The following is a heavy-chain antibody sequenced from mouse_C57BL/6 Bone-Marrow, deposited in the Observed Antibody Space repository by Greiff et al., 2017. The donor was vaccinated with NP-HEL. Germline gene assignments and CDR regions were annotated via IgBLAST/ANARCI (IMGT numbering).Heavy chain of an antibody. CDR3: VGPDGNPYWGAMDY. Sequence: EVKLVESGGGLVQPKGSLKLSCAASGFSFNTYAMNWVRQAPGKGLEWVARIRSKSNNYATYYADSVKDRFTISRDDSASMLSLQMNNLKTEDTAMYYCVGPDGNPYWGAMDYWGQGTSVTVSS. CDR1: GFSFNTYA. J-gene: IGHJ4*01. D-gene: IGHD2-1*01. CDR2: IRSKSNNYAT. V-gene: IGHV10-1*01.